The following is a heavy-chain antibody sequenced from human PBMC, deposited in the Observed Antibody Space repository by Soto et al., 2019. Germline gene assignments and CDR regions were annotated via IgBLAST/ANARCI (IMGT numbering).Heavy chain of an antibody. CDR2: IYSGGST. V-gene: IGHV3-53*05. D-gene: IGHD3-10*01. CDR3: ARMNLGSISYYFDS. CDR1: GFHVSNNY. Sequence: GGSLRLSCAASGFHVSNNYMNWVRQAPGKGLEWVSVIYSGGSTYYADSVKGRFTISRDDSKNTLYLQMNSLRAEDTAVYYCARMNLGSISYYFDSWGQGALVTVSS. J-gene: IGHJ4*02.